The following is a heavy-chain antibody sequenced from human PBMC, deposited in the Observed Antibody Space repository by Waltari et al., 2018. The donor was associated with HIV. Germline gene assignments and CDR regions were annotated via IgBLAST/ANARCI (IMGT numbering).Heavy chain of an antibody. J-gene: IGHJ4*02. CDR3: ARGPYGVGAPGSVRCFDY. CDR2: INPNRCGT. V-gene: IGHV1-2*02. CDR1: GYTFIGYY. Sequence: QVQLVQSGAEVKKPGASVKVSCKASGYTFIGYYLHWVRQAPGQGLEWMGGINPNRCGTNYAQKAQGRVTMPRYTSISTAYMELSRLRSDDTAVYYCARGPYGVGAPGSVRCFDYWGQGTLVTVSS. D-gene: IGHD1-26*01.